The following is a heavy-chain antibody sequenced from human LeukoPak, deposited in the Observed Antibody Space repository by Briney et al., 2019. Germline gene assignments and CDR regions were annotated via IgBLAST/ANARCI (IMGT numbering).Heavy chain of an antibody. V-gene: IGHV4-4*02. CDR3: AREAAAARGRFDY. Sequence: SQTLSLTCAVSGGSISSSNWWSWVRQPPGKGLEWLGEISHSGSTDYNPSLKSRVTMSVDKSKNQFSLKVTFVTVADTAVYYCAREAAAARGRFDYWGQGTLVTVSS. CDR1: GGSISSSNW. CDR2: ISHSGST. J-gene: IGHJ4*02. D-gene: IGHD6-13*01.